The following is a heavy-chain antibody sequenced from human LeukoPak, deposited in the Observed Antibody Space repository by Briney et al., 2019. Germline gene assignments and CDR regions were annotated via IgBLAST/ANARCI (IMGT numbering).Heavy chain of an antibody. CDR2: IYYSGST. J-gene: IGHJ6*02. V-gene: IGHV4-31*02. CDR3: ARGGPYQYGMDV. Sequence: LRLSCAASGFTFSNYDMHWIRQHPGKGLEWIGYIYYSGSTYYNPSLKSRVTISVDTSKNQFSLKLSSVTAADTAVYYCARGGPYQYGMDVWGQGTTVTVSS. CDR1: GFTFSNYD.